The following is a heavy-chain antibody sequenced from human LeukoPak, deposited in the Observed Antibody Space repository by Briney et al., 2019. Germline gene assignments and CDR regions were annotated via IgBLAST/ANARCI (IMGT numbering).Heavy chain of an antibody. CDR1: GGTFSSYA. Sequence: PQASVKVSCKASGGTFSSYAISWVRQAPGQGLEWMGGINPIFGTANYAQKFQGRVTITTDESTSTAYMELSSLRSEDTAVYYCATIVVVPAAMYYMDVWGKGTTVTVSS. V-gene: IGHV1-69*05. CDR2: INPIFGTA. J-gene: IGHJ6*03. D-gene: IGHD2-2*01. CDR3: ATIVVVPAAMYYMDV.